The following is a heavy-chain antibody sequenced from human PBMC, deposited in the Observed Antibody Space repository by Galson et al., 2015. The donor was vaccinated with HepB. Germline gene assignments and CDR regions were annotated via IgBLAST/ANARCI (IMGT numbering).Heavy chain of an antibody. V-gene: IGHV1-2*02. CDR1: GYPFTAYF. D-gene: IGHD2-2*01. CDR2: IDPKSGGA. Sequence: SCKASGYPFTAYFIHWVRQAPGQGLQWMGWIDPKSGGANYAQNFQVRVTMTRDTSISTAYMDLSSLRSDDTAAYYCTRDRHPPSAPFDYWGQGTLVTVSS. J-gene: IGHJ4*02. CDR3: TRDRHPPSAPFDY.